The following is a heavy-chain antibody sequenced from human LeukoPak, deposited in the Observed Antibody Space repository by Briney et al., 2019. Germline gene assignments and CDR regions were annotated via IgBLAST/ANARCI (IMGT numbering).Heavy chain of an antibody. V-gene: IGHV4-31*03. CDR3: ARDHAYYYGMDV. Sequence: SETLSLTCTVSGGSISSGGYYWSWIRQHPGKGLEWIGYIYYSGSTYYNPSLKSRVTISVDTSRNQFSLKLSSVTAADTAVYYCARDHAYYYGMDVWGQGTTVTVSS. CDR1: GGSISSGGYY. CDR2: IYYSGST. J-gene: IGHJ6*02.